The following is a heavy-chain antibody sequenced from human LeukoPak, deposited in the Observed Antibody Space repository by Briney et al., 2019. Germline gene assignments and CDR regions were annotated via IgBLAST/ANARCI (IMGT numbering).Heavy chain of an antibody. D-gene: IGHD5-24*01. CDR2: LYSGGST. Sequence: GGSLRLSCAASGFTVSGNYMSWVRQAPGKGLEWVSLLYSGGSTNYADSVKGRFSISRDNSKNTLYLQMNSLRAEDTAVYYCASRDKGYYYGMDVWGQGTTVTVSS. J-gene: IGHJ6*02. CDR3: ASRDKGYYYGMDV. V-gene: IGHV3-66*01. CDR1: GFTVSGNY.